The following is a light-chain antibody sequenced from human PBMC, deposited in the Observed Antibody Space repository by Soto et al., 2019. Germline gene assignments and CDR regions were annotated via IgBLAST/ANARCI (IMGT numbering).Light chain of an antibody. CDR1: QSVGSY. J-gene: IGKJ4*01. CDR3: QQRSKWPLT. V-gene: IGKV3-11*01. Sequence: EIVLTQSPVTLSLSPGSRATLSCSASQSVGSYLAWYQQKAGQAPRLLIYDTSNRATGIPARFSGSGSGTDYTLTISSLEPEDFAVYYCQQRSKWPLTFGGGTKVEI. CDR2: DTS.